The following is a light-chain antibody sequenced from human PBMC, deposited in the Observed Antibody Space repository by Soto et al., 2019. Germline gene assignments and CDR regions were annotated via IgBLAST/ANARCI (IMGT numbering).Light chain of an antibody. J-gene: IGKJ1*01. Sequence: ALTQPPGTVSLTPGERATLALRASQSVGSTDLAWYQQKPGQAPRLLIYGASSRATGIPDRFSGSGSGTDFALTISRLEPEDFAVYYCQQYGSSGTFGQGTKVDI. CDR1: QSVGSTD. CDR2: GAS. CDR3: QQYGSSGT. V-gene: IGKV3-20*01.